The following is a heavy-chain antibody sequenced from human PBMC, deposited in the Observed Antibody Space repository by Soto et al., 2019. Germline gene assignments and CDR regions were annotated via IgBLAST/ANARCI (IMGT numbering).Heavy chain of an antibody. CDR1: GYPFSNYA. J-gene: IGHJ6*02. CDR2: ISGSGGST. V-gene: IGHV3-23*01. Sequence: EVQLLESGGGLVQPGGSLRLSCAASGYPFSNYAMSWVRQAPGKGLEWVSAISGSGGSTYYADSVKGRFTISRDNSMSTLYLQMNSLRAEDTAVYYCANYGYSSSSGHPVLDVWGQGTTVTVSS. CDR3: ANYGYSSSSGHPVLDV. D-gene: IGHD6-6*01.